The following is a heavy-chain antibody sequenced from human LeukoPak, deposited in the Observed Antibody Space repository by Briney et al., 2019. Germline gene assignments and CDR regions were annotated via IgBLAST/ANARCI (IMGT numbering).Heavy chain of an antibody. CDR3: ARNRVGDYLDH. J-gene: IGHJ4*02. V-gene: IGHV4-39*07. Sequence: SETLSLTCTVSGGSISSSSYYWGWIRQPPGKGLEWIGSIYYSGSTYYNPSLKSRVTISVDTSKDQFSLKLSSVTAADTAVYYCARNRVGDYLDHWGQGTLVTVSS. D-gene: IGHD4-17*01. CDR1: GGSISSSSYY. CDR2: IYYSGST.